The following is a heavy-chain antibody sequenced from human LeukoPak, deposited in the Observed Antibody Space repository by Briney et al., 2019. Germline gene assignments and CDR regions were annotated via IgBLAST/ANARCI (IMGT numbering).Heavy chain of an antibody. V-gene: IGHV3-23*01. CDR3: AKDGLDDSSGYSPTFGY. Sequence: GGSLRLSCAASGFTFSSYAMSWVRQAPGKGLEWVSAISGSGGSTYYADSVKGRFTISRDNSKNTLYLQMNSLRAEDTAVYYCAKDGLDDSSGYSPTFGYWGQGTLVTVSS. D-gene: IGHD3-22*01. J-gene: IGHJ4*02. CDR2: ISGSGGST. CDR1: GFTFSSYA.